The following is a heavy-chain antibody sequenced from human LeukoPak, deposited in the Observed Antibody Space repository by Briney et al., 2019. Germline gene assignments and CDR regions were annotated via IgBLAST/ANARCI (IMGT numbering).Heavy chain of an antibody. CDR3: ARHSSLGPAGP. J-gene: IGHJ5*02. CDR2: IYYSGST. CDR1: GGSISSSSYY. V-gene: IGHV4-39*07. D-gene: IGHD3-16*01. Sequence: PSETLSLTCTVSGGSISSSSYYCGWIRQPPGKGLEWIGSIYYSGSTYYNPSLKSRVTISVDTSKNQFSLKLSSVTAADTAVYYCARHSSLGPAGPWGQGTLVTVSS.